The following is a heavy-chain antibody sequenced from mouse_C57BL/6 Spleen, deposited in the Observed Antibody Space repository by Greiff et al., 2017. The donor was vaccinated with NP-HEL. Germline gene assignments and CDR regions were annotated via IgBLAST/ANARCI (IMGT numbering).Heavy chain of an antibody. J-gene: IGHJ3*01. CDR3: ARLGDGYFFAY. V-gene: IGHV1-55*01. Sequence: QVQLQQPGTELVKPGASVKLSCKASGYTFTSYWMHWVKQRPGQGLEWIGDIYPGSGSTNYNEKFKSKASLTVDTSSSTAYMQLSSLTSEDSAVYYCARLGDGYFFAYWGQGTLVTVSA. CDR1: GYTFTSYW. D-gene: IGHD2-3*01. CDR2: IYPGSGST.